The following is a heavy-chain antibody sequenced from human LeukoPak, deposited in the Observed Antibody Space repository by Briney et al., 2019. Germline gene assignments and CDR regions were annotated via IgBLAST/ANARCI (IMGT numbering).Heavy chain of an antibody. Sequence: SETLSLTCTVSGGSISSSSYYWGWIRQPPGKGLEWIGSIYYSGSTYYNPSLKSRVTISVDTSKNQFSLKLSSVTAADTAVYYCASIGMGSGSYYDAFDIWGLGTMVTVSS. D-gene: IGHD3-10*01. V-gene: IGHV4-39*07. CDR1: GGSISSSSYY. CDR3: ASIGMGSGSYYDAFDI. CDR2: IYYSGST. J-gene: IGHJ3*02.